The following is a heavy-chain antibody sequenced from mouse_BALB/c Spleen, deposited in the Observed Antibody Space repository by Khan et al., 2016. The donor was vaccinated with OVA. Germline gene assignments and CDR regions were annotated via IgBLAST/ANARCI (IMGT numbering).Heavy chain of an antibody. CDR2: INPGSGGT. Sequence: QVQLQQSGSELVRPGTSVKVSCKASGYAFTHYLIEWLKQRPGQGLEWIGVINPGSGGTNYNEKFEGKATLTADNSSSTTYMHLSGLTSDDSAVYFCVRGFYDGYLAWSAYWGQGTLFTVSA. CDR3: VRGFYDGYLAWSAY. D-gene: IGHD2-3*01. J-gene: IGHJ3*01. CDR1: GYAFTHYL. V-gene: IGHV1-54*01.